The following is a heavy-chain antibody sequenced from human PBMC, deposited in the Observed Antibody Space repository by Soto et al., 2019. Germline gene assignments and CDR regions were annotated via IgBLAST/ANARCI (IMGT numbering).Heavy chain of an antibody. CDR1: GYTFTSYA. CDR3: ARDLRYSGSYLFDY. V-gene: IGHV1-3*01. J-gene: IGHJ4*02. D-gene: IGHD1-26*01. CDR2: INAGNGNT. Sequence: QVQLVQSGAEVKKPGASVKVSCKASGYTFTSYAMHWVRQAPGQRLEWMGWINAGNGNTKYSQKFQGRVTITRDTSASTAYMELSRLRSEDTAVYYCARDLRYSGSYLFDYWGQGTLVTVSS.